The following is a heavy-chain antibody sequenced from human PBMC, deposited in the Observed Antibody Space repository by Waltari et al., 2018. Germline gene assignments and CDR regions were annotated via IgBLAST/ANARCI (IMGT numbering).Heavy chain of an antibody. V-gene: IGHV3-53*01. CDR3: ARAGLGSPSQWLQLFDS. Sequence: EVQLVESGGGLVQPGGSLSLSCEASGFRVSYNYMSWVRQAPGKGLGGVAVIHAGGKTYNGDSVKGRFTISRDISKNTLFLQMNSLTVDDSAMYYCARAGLGSPSQWLQLFDSWGQGTLVTVSS. J-gene: IGHJ4*02. D-gene: IGHD5-12*01. CDR2: IHAGGKT. CDR1: GFRVSYNY.